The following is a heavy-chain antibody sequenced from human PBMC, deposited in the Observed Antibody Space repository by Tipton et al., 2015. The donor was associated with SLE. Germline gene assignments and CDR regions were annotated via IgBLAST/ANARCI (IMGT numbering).Heavy chain of an antibody. CDR1: GFTFISYA. CDR2: IYSGGSVS. D-gene: IGHD3-16*01. V-gene: IGHV3-23*03. CDR3: AKFGDWGDLFFDH. Sequence: SLRLSCSASGFTFISYAMTWVRQAPGKGLECVSIIYSGGSVSYYGDSVKGRTTFSRDRSNNTLTLQMNSLRPEDTAVYFCAKFGDWGDLFFDHWGQGTLVTVSS. J-gene: IGHJ4*02.